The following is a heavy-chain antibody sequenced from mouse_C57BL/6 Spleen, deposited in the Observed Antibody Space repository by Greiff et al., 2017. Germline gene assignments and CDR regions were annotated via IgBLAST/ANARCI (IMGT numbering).Heavy chain of an antibody. D-gene: IGHD1-1*01. CDR1: GYSITSDY. V-gene: IGHV3-8*01. CDR3: AYGSSYDWYFDV. Sequence: EVMLVESGPGLAKPSQTLSLTCSVTGYSITSDYWNWIRKFPGTKLEYMGYISYSGSTYYNPSLKSRISITRDTSKNQYYLQLNSVTTEDTATYYCAYGSSYDWYFDVGGTGTTVTVSS. J-gene: IGHJ1*03. CDR2: ISYSGST.